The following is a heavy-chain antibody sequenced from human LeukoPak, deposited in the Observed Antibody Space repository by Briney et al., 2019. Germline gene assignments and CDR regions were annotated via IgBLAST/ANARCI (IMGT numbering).Heavy chain of an antibody. CDR2: MSFDGSIE. J-gene: IGHJ3*02. CDR3: AKGMWVVRGVIGDAFDI. D-gene: IGHD3-10*01. Sequence: PGRSLRLSCTASGFSFSRSGMHWVRQAPGKELEWVAVMSFDGSIEFYTDSVKGRFTISRDNSKNTLYLQMNSLRAEDTAVYYCAKGMWVVRGVIGDAFDIWGQGTMVTVSS. CDR1: GFSFSRSG. V-gene: IGHV3-30*18.